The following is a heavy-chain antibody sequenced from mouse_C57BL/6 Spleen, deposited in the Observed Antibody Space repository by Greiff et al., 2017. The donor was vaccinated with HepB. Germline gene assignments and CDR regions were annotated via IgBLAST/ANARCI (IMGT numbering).Heavy chain of an antibody. D-gene: IGHD2-4*01. V-gene: IGHV1-69*01. Sequence: VQLQQPGAELVMPGASVKLSCKASGYTFTSYWMHWVKQRPGQGLEWIGEIDPSDSYTNYNQKFKGKSTLTVDKSSSTAYMQLSSLTSEDSAVYYCARWGDYDEGFAYWGQGTLVTVSA. CDR1: GYTFTSYW. J-gene: IGHJ3*01. CDR3: ARWGDYDEGFAY. CDR2: IDPSDSYT.